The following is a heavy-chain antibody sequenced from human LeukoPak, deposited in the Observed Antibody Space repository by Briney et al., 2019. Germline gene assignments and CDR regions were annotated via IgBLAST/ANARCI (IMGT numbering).Heavy chain of an antibody. Sequence: GASVKVSCKASGGTFSSYAISWVRQAPGQGLEWMGGIIPIFGTANYAQKFQGRVTITADESTSTAYMELSSLRSEDTAVYYCASNLPIAAAVVYYYYYGMDVWGQGTTVTVSS. V-gene: IGHV1-69*13. CDR3: ASNLPIAAAVVYYYYYGMDV. D-gene: IGHD6-13*01. CDR1: GGTFSSYA. CDR2: IIPIFGTA. J-gene: IGHJ6*02.